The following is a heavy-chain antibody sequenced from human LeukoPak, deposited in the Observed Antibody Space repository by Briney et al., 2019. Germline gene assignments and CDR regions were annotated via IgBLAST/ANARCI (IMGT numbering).Heavy chain of an antibody. CDR3: ARVGYCSSASCYSPGAFDI. J-gene: IGHJ3*02. CDR1: GDSVSTTDYY. CDR2: IYDSGNT. V-gene: IGHV4-30-4*01. D-gene: IGHD2-2*01. Sequence: SQTLSLTCTVSGDSVSTTDYYWTWIRQPPGRGLEWIGYIYDSGNTYYNPPLKIRVTISVDPSNNQVSLKLRSVTAADTAVYYCARVGYCSSASCYSPGAFDIWGQGTMVTVFS.